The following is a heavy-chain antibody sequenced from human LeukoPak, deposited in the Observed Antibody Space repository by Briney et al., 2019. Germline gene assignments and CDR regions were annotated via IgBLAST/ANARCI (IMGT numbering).Heavy chain of an antibody. J-gene: IGHJ4*02. CDR3: ARVLNYFEY. V-gene: IGHV3-74*01. Sequence: PGGSLRLSCAASGFTLNGYWMHWVRQAPGKGLVWVSRINSDGSRTNYADSVKGRFTISRDNAKNTLYVQMNSLRDEDTAVYYCARVLNYFEYWGQGTLVTVSS. CDR2: INSDGSRT. CDR1: GFTLNGYW.